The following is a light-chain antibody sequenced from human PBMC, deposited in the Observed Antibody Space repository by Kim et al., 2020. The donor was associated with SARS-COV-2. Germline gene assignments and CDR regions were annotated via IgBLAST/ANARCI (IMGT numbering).Light chain of an antibody. Sequence: LSPGERAPLSCRASQSVSSYLAWYQQRPGQAPRLLIYDASSRATGIPARFSGGGSGIDFTLTISSLEPEDFAVYYCQQRSHWPPTFGGGTKVDIK. CDR2: DAS. CDR3: QQRSHWPPT. CDR1: QSVSSY. V-gene: IGKV3-11*01. J-gene: IGKJ4*01.